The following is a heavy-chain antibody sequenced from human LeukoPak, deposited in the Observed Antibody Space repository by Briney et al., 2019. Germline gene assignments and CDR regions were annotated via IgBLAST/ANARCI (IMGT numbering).Heavy chain of an antibody. CDR2: IKSKTDGGTT. CDR1: GFTFSNAW. D-gene: IGHD4-17*01. CDR3: TTNTEIYGDYMDY. J-gene: IGHJ4*02. Sequence: PGGSLRLSCAASGFTFSNAWMSWVRQAPGKGLEWVGRIKSKTDGGTTDYAAPVKGRFTISRDDSKNTLYLQMNSLKTEDTAVYYCTTNTEIYGDYMDYWGQGTLVTVSS. V-gene: IGHV3-15*01.